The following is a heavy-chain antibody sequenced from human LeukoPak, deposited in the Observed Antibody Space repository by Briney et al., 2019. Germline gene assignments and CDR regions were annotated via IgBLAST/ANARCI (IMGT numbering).Heavy chain of an antibody. CDR2: INSDGSST. V-gene: IGHV3-74*01. J-gene: IGHJ4*02. D-gene: IGHD2-15*01. Sequence: PGGSLRLSCAASGFTFSSYWMSWVRQAPGKGLVWVSRINSDGSSTSYADSAKGRFTISRDNAKNTLYLQMNNLRAEDTAVYYCARGSLGCSGGSFVCYFDYWGQGTLVTVSS. CDR1: GFTFSSYW. CDR3: ARGSLGCSGGSFVCYFDY.